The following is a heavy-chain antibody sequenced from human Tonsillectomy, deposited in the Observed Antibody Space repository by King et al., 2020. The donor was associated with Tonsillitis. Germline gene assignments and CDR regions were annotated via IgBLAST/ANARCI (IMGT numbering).Heavy chain of an antibody. D-gene: IGHD4-17*01. J-gene: IGHJ6*02. Sequence: QLVQSGGGVVQPGRSLRLSCAASGFTFSSYAMHWVRQAPGKGLEWVAEISYDGSNKYYAESVKGRFTMSRDNSKKMLYLQMNSLRAEDTAVYYCARRDGALEYYYYGMDVWGQGTTVTVSS. CDR1: GFTFSSYA. CDR2: ISYDGSNK. CDR3: ARRDGALEYYYYGMDV. V-gene: IGHV3-30-3*01.